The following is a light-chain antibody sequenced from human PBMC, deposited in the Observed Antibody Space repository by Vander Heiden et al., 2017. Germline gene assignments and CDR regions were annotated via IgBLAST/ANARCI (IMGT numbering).Light chain of an antibody. V-gene: IGKV1-39*01. Sequence: EMTQSPSPLSGPVGDRVTITCRASQSISSYLNWYQQKPGKAPKLLIDAASSLRSGVPSRFSGSGSGTDFTLTIRSLQPEDVATYYCQQSYSTPLTFGGGTKVEIK. CDR1: QSISSY. J-gene: IGKJ4*01. CDR3: QQSYSTPLT. CDR2: AAS.